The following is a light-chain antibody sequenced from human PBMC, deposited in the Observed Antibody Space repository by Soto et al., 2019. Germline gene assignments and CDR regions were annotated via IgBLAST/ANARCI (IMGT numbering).Light chain of an antibody. CDR2: GAS. CDR1: QSVNNN. V-gene: IGKV3-15*01. J-gene: IGKJ5*01. CDR3: QQYSNWPYT. Sequence: EIVMTQSPATLSVSPGERATLSCRASQSVNNNLAWYQQKPGQAPSLLIYGASTRATGIPARFSGSGSGTEFTLTISSPQSEDFAVYYCQQYSNWPYTFGQGTRLEIK.